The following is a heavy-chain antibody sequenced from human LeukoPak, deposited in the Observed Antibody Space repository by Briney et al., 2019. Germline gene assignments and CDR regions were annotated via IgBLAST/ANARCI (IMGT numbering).Heavy chain of an antibody. V-gene: IGHV4-59*01. CDR2: MQSTGNS. D-gene: IGHD5-18*01. J-gene: IGHJ4*02. CDR1: GDSISTYH. CDR3: ARDKRHSYGRDFDH. Sequence: SETVSLNCSVSGDSISTYHWNWIRKPPGKGLEWIGYMQSTGNSKYNPSLRSRVTMFVDTSKNQVALILSSVTAADTAVYYCARDKRHSYGRDFDHWGQGALVTISS.